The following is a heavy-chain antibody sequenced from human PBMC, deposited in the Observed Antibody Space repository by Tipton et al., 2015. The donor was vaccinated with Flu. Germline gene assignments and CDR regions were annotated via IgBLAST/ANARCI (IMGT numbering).Heavy chain of an antibody. J-gene: IGHJ3*02. Sequence: SLRLSCAASGFTFSSYSMNWVRQAPGKGLEWVSYISSSSSTIYYAYSVKGRFTISRDNAKNSLYLQMNSLRAEETAVYYCARNRGLSSYAAFDIWGQGTMVPVSS. CDR3: ARNRGLSSYAAFDI. CDR2: ISSSSSTI. CDR1: GFTFSSYS. V-gene: IGHV3-48*04. D-gene: IGHD2-2*01.